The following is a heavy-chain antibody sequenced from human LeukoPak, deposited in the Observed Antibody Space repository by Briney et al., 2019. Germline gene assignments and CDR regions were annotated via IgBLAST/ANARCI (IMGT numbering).Heavy chain of an antibody. V-gene: IGHV3-23*01. CDR3: ANEVPHFYY. CDR1: GFTFNNYA. CDR2: ISGSGANT. D-gene: IGHD2-2*01. J-gene: IGHJ4*02. Sequence: PGGSLRLSCAASGFTFNNYAMSWVRQAPGKGLEWVSVISGSGANTYYADSVKGRFTITRDNSKNTLYLQMNGLRAEDTAVYYCANEVPHFYYWGQGTLVTVSS.